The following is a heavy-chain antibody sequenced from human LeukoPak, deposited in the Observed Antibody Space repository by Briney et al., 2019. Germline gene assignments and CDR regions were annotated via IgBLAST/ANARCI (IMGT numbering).Heavy chain of an antibody. D-gene: IGHD3-3*01. CDR2: INPNSGDT. CDR1: GYTFTGYY. J-gene: IGHJ5*02. Sequence: ASVKVSCKASGYTFTGYYMHWVRQAPGQGLEWMGWINPNSGDTNYAQKFQGRVTMTRDTSISTAYMELSRLRSDDTAVYYCARDPYDFWSGYPHNWFDPWGQGTLVTVSS. CDR3: ARDPYDFWSGYPHNWFDP. V-gene: IGHV1-2*02.